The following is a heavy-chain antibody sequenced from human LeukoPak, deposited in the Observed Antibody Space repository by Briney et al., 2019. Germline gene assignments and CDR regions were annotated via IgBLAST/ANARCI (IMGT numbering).Heavy chain of an antibody. J-gene: IGHJ4*02. CDR1: GGSISSYC. V-gene: IGHV4-59*08. D-gene: IGHD6-19*01. CDR3: ARHSGIAVAGADFDY. CDR2: IYYSGST. Sequence: PSETVSLTCTVSGGSISSYCWSWIRQPPGKGLEWIGYIYYSGSTNYNPSLKSRVTISVDTSKNQFSLKLSSVTAADTAVYYCARHSGIAVAGADFDYWGQGTLVTVSS.